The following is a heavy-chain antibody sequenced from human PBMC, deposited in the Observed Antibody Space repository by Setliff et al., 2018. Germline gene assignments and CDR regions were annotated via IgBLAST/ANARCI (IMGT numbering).Heavy chain of an antibody. CDR3: ASGYDYGGNSEYYFDY. CDR2: INPSGGST. CDR1: GYTFTNYY. Sequence: GASVKVSCKASGYTFTNYYMHWVRQAPGQGLEWMGIINPSGGSTSYAQRFQGRVTMTRDTSTSTAYMELSSLRSEDTAVYYCASGYDYGGNSEYYFDYWGQGTLVTVSS. D-gene: IGHD4-17*01. V-gene: IGHV1-46*01. J-gene: IGHJ4*02.